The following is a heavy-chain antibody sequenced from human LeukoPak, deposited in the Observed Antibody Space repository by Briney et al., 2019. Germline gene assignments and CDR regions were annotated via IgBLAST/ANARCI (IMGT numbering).Heavy chain of an antibody. J-gene: IGHJ4*02. CDR1: GGSISNYY. V-gene: IGHV4-59*01. D-gene: IGHD3-22*01. CDR3: ARRGYYYDSSGYYYFDY. CDR2: IYYSGST. Sequence: SETLSLTCTVSGGSISNYYWSWFRQPPGKGLEWIGSIYYSGSTNYNPSLKSRVTISVDTSKNQFSLKLSSVTAADTAVYYCARRGYYYDSSGYYYFDYWGQGTLVTVSS.